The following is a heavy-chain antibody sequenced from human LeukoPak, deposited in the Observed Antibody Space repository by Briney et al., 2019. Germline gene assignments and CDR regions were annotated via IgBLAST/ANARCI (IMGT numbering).Heavy chain of an antibody. CDR3: ASHKSFDYLSPIDS. J-gene: IGHJ4*02. CDR2: IYCTGST. D-gene: IGHD3-9*01. V-gene: IGHV4-39*01. CDR1: GGSVSSSRYY. Sequence: NPSETLSLTCPVSGGSVSSSRYYWGWIRQPPGKGLEWIGSIYCTGSTYYKPSLKSRVTISVDASKNQISLKLSSVTAADTAVYFCASHKSFDYLSPIDSWGQGTLVTVSS.